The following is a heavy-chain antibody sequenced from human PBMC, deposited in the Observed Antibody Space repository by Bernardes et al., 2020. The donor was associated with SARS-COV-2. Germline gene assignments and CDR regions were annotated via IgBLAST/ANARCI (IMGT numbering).Heavy chain of an antibody. CDR1: AFTFGDYA. J-gene: IGHJ2*01. V-gene: IGHV3-49*03. CDR3: TRDLYPLGWYFDL. D-gene: IGHD7-27*01. CDR2: IRSKGYGGTT. Sequence: SLRLSCTASAFTFGDYAMGWFRQAPGQGLEWVGFIRSKGYGGTTEYAASVKGRFTISRDDSKSIAFLQMNSLKTEDTAVYYCTRDLYPLGWYFDLWGRGTLVTVSS.